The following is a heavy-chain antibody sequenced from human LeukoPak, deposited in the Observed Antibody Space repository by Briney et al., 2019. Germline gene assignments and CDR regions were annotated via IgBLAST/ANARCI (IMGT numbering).Heavy chain of an antibody. CDR2: IRADGTT. J-gene: IGHJ4*02. CDR1: GFTFSNAW. Sequence: GGSLRLSCAASGFTFSNAWMRWVRQAPGKGLEWVARIRADGTTDYAAPVKGRFTISRDDSMNTLSLQMDSLKTGDTAVYYCAADVPSPLAQIDYWPQGTPVTVSS. CDR3: AADVPSPLAQIDY. V-gene: IGHV3-15*01. D-gene: IGHD1-14*01.